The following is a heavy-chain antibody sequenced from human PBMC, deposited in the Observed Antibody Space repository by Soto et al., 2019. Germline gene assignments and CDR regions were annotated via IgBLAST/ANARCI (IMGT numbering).Heavy chain of an antibody. CDR2: INPSGGST. CDR1: GYTFTSYY. CDR3: ARPKTVITFGGVIGGFDP. V-gene: IGHV1-46*01. D-gene: IGHD3-16*02. J-gene: IGHJ5*02. Sequence: QVQLVQSGAEVKKPGASVKVSCKASGYTFTSYYMHWGRQAPGQGLEWMGIINPSGGSTSYAQNFKGRVTMPRDTSTSTVYMELSSLRSEDTAVYYCARPKTVITFGGVIGGFDPWGQGTLVTVSS.